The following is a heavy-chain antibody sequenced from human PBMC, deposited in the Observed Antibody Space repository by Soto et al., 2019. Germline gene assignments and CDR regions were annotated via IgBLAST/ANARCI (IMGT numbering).Heavy chain of an antibody. CDR3: ARGIGYSAQDY. CDR2: ISGDRSST. CDR1: GFSFSDYW. Sequence: PGGSLRLSCAASGFSFSDYWMHWVRQVPGKGLVWVSRISGDRSSTNYADSVKGRFTISRANAKNTLYVQMNSLRAEDTAVYYCARGIGYSAQDYWGQGTPVTVSS. V-gene: IGHV3-74*01. D-gene: IGHD1-1*01. J-gene: IGHJ4*02.